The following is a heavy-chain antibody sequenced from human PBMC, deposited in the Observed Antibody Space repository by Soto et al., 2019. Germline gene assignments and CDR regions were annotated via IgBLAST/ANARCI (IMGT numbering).Heavy chain of an antibody. Sequence: SGGSLRLSCAASGFTFDDYGMSWVRQAPGKGLEWVSGINWNGGSTGYADSVKGRFTISRDNAKNSLYLQMNSLRAEDTALYHCARGDMSYDFWSGYYAPSRSYYYYYMDVWGKGTTVTVSS. J-gene: IGHJ6*03. CDR2: INWNGGST. V-gene: IGHV3-20*01. CDR3: ARGDMSYDFWSGYYAPSRSYYYYYMDV. D-gene: IGHD3-3*01. CDR1: GFTFDDYG.